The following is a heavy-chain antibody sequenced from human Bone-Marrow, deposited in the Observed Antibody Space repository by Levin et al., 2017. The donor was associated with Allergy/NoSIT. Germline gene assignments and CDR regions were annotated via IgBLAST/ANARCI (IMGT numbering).Heavy chain of an antibody. D-gene: IGHD5-24*01. CDR1: GFTFSSYA. CDR2: ISGSGGST. Sequence: GGSLRLSCAASGFTFSSYAMSWVRQAPGKGLEWVSAISGSGGSTYYADSVKGRFTISRDNSKNTLYLQMNSLRAEDTAVYYCAKDLFGRGEMATIFNYWGQGTLVTVSS. CDR3: AKDLFGRGEMATIFNY. V-gene: IGHV3-23*01. J-gene: IGHJ4*02.